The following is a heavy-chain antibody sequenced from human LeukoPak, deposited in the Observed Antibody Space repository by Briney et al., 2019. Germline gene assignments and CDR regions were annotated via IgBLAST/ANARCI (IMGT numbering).Heavy chain of an antibody. CDR2: ISWNSGSI. J-gene: IGHJ5*02. D-gene: IGHD2-2*01. Sequence: GGSLRLSCAASGFTFDDYAMHWVRQAPGKGLEWVSGISWNSGSIGYADPVKGRFTISRDNAKNSLYLQMNSLRAEDTALYYCAKGRDKYQLLSKNWFDPWGQGTQVTVSS. V-gene: IGHV3-9*01. CDR1: GFTFDDYA. CDR3: AKGRDKYQLLSKNWFDP.